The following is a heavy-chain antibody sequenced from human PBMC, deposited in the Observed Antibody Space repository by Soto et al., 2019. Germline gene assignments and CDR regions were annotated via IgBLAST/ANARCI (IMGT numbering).Heavy chain of an antibody. CDR3: ATLGIAAAGASDY. CDR2: IYYSGST. Sequence: QVQLQESGPGLVKPSQTLSLTCTVSGGSISSGDYYWSWIRQPPGKGLEWIGYIYYSGSTYYNPSRKSRVTISVDTSKNQFSLKLSSVTAADTAVYYCATLGIAAAGASDYWGQGTLVTVSS. J-gene: IGHJ4*02. D-gene: IGHD6-13*01. V-gene: IGHV4-30-4*01. CDR1: GGSISSGDYY.